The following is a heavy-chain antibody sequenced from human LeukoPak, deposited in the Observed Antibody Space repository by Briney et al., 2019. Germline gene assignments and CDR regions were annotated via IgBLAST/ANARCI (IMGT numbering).Heavy chain of an antibody. J-gene: IGHJ3*02. CDR2: IKQDGSEK. Sequence: PGGSLRLSCAASGFTFSSYWMSWVRQAPGKGLEWVANIKQDGSEKYYVDSVKGRFTISRDNAKNSLYLQMNSLRAEDTAVYYCARATHETMIVVVKDAFDIWGQGTMVTVSS. CDR1: GFTFSSYW. D-gene: IGHD3-22*01. V-gene: IGHV3-7*01. CDR3: ARATHETMIVVVKDAFDI.